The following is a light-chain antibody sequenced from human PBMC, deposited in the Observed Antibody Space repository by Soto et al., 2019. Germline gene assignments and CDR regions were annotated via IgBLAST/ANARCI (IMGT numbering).Light chain of an antibody. CDR1: QSVSSSY. CDR3: HHYGSSRT. J-gene: IGKJ1*01. V-gene: IGKV3-20*01. CDR2: GES. Sequence: EIVLTQSPGTLSLSPGERATLSCRASQSVSSSYLVWYQQKPGQAPRLLIYGESSRATGIPDRFSGSGSGTDFTLTISRLEPEDFAVYYCHHYGSSRTFGQGTKVDIK.